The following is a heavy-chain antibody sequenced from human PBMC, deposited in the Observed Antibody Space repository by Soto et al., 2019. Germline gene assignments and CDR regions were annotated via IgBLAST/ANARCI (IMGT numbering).Heavy chain of an antibody. Sequence: QVQLVQSGAEEKKPGASVKVSCKASGYTFTSYAMHWVRQAPGQRLAWMGWINAVNGHTKYSQKFQGRVTITRDTAATTSYMELSSLRSEATAVYYCAIERGVWGSYRPGCYFDYWGQGTLVTVSS. J-gene: IGHJ4*02. CDR2: INAVNGHT. CDR3: AIERGVWGSYRPGCYFDY. CDR1: GYTFTSYA. D-gene: IGHD3-16*02. V-gene: IGHV1-3*05.